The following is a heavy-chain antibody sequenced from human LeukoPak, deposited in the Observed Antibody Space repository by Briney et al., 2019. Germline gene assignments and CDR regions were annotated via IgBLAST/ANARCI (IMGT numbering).Heavy chain of an antibody. Sequence: ASVKVSCKASGYTFTGYYMHWVRQAPGQGLEWMGRINPNSGGTNYAQKFQGRVTMTRDTSISTAYMELSRLRSDDTAVYYCARGEWELPPYYFDYWGQGTLVTVSS. CDR1: GYTFTGYY. CDR3: ARGEWELPPYYFDY. D-gene: IGHD1-26*01. CDR2: INPNSGGT. J-gene: IGHJ4*02. V-gene: IGHV1-2*06.